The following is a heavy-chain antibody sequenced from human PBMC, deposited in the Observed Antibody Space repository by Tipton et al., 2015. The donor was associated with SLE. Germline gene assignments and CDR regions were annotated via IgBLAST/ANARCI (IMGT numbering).Heavy chain of an antibody. V-gene: IGHV4-59*08. CDR3: ARGMLTWRGAVLGVDV. J-gene: IGHJ6*02. D-gene: IGHD2-8*01. CDR2: FYYGGST. Sequence: TLSLTCSVSGGSISSNYWIWIRQPPGKGLEWIGYFYYGGSTNYNPSLKSRVTISVDPAKNQFSLKLTSVTAADSALYYCARGMLTWRGAVLGVDVWGQGTTVTVSS. CDR1: GGSISSNY.